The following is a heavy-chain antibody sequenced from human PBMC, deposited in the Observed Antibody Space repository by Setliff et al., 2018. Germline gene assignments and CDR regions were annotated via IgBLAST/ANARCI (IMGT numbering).Heavy chain of an antibody. J-gene: IGHJ6*03. CDR1: GDSISSRTYY. Sequence: SETLSLTCTVSGDSISSRTYYWSWIRQPAGKGLEWIGHIYTSWSTNYNPSLKSRVTISLDTSKNQFSLSLTSATAEDTAVYYCARMSGFQYIDVWDKGTTVTVSS. V-gene: IGHV4-61*09. CDR3: ARMSGFQYIDV. CDR2: IYTSWST. D-gene: IGHD3-3*01.